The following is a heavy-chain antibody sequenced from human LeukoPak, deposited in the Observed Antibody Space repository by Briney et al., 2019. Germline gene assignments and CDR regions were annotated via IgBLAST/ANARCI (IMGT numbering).Heavy chain of an antibody. Sequence: SETLSLTCAVYGGSFSGYYWSWIRQPPGKGLEWIGEINHSGSTNYNPSLKSRVTISVDTSKNQFSLKLSSVTAADTAVYYCARNGPMYSSSWYLLDYFDYWGQGTLVTVSS. D-gene: IGHD6-13*01. CDR3: ARNGPMYSSSWYLLDYFDY. CDR1: GGSFSGYY. CDR2: INHSGST. J-gene: IGHJ4*02. V-gene: IGHV4-34*01.